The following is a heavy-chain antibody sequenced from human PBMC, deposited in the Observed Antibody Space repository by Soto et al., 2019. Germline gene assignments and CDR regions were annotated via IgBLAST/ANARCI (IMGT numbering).Heavy chain of an antibody. CDR3: ATGYRYGWATFDY. J-gene: IGHJ4*02. D-gene: IGHD5-18*01. Sequence: EVQLVESGGGLVQPGGSLRLSCAASGLTVSDNYMSWVRQAPGKGLEWVSFLYSGGSTYYADSVKGRFTISRDNSKNTLYLQMSSLRPEDTAVYYCATGYRYGWATFDYWGQGTLATVSS. CDR1: GLTVSDNY. V-gene: IGHV3-66*01. CDR2: LYSGGST.